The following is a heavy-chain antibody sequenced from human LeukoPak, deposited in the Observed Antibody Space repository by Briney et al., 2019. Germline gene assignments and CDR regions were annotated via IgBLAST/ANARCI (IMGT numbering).Heavy chain of an antibody. CDR1: GYSLTSYY. D-gene: IGHD1-14*01. J-gene: IGHJ6*03. CDR2: INPNSGDT. V-gene: IGHV1-2*02. Sequence: ASVKVSCKASGYSLTSYYIHWVRQAPGQGLEWVGWINPNSGDTNYAQKFQGRVTMTRDTSISTAHMELSRLRSDDAAVYYCARGVAGVYFYYYMDVWGKGTTVTVSS. CDR3: ARGVAGVYFYYYMDV.